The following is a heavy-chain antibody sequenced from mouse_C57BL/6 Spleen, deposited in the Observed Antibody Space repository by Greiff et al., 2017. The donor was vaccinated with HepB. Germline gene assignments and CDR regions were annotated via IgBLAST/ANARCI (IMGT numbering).Heavy chain of an antibody. J-gene: IGHJ4*01. CDR2: IDPNSGGT. Sequence: VQLQESGAELVKPGASVKLSCKASGYTFTSYWMHWVKQRPGRGLEWIGRIDPNSGGTKYNEKFKSKATLTVDKPSSAAYMQLSSLTSEDSAVYYCARSGGGYYGDYYAMDYWGQGTSVTVSS. CDR3: ARSGGGYYGDYYAMDY. V-gene: IGHV1-72*01. D-gene: IGHD1-1*01. CDR1: GYTFTSYW.